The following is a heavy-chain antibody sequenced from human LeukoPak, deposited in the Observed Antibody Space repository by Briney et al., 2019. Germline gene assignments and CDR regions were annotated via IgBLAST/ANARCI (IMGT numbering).Heavy chain of an antibody. Sequence: PSETLSLTCAVSGGSISSFYWSWIRQPPGKGLEWIGYVFYTGDTNSNPSLKSRVTVSLDTSKNQFSLKLNSVTAADTAVYYCARRYCTNGVCYPWAFDIWGQGTMVTVSS. J-gene: IGHJ3*02. CDR2: VFYTGDT. CDR3: ARRYCTNGVCYPWAFDI. D-gene: IGHD2-8*01. V-gene: IGHV4-59*12. CDR1: GGSISSFY.